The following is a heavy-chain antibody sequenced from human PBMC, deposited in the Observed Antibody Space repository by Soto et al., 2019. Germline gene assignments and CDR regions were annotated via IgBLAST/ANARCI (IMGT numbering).Heavy chain of an antibody. J-gene: IGHJ4*02. CDR1: GFTFSSYS. D-gene: IGHD3-3*01. CDR3: AKYQDFGVVTPRRSY. CDR2: ISGSGGST. V-gene: IGHV3-23*01. Sequence: GGSLRLSCAASGFTFSSYSMSWVRQAPGKGLEWVSAISGSGGSTYYADSVKGRFTISRDNSKNTLYLQMNSLRAEDTAVYYCAKYQDFGVVTPRRSYWGQGTPVPGSS.